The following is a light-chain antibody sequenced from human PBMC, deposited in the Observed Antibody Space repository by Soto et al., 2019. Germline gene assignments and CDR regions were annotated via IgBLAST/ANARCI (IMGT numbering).Light chain of an antibody. CDR1: QGISNS. CDR2: GAS. Sequence: DVQMTQSPSSLSASVGDRVTITCRASQGISNSLAWYQQRPGRVPKLLIYGASNLQSEVPSRFSGSGSGTDFTLTISSLPPEDVATYYCQKYDSAARTFGQGTKVDIK. V-gene: IGKV1-27*01. CDR3: QKYDSAART. J-gene: IGKJ1*01.